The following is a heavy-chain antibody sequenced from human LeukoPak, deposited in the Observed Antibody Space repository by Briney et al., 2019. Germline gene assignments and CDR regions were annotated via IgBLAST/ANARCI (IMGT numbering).Heavy chain of an antibody. J-gene: IGHJ4*02. CDR1: GFTLSDYY. V-gene: IGHV3-11*04. Sequence: SGGSLRLSCAASGFTLSDYYMSWIRQAPGKGLEWVSYISSSGSTIYYADSVKGRFTISRDNAKNSLYLQMNSLRAEDTAVYYCAREDSNYVHFDYWGQGTLVTVSS. CDR3: AREDSNYVHFDY. CDR2: ISSSGSTI. D-gene: IGHD4-11*01.